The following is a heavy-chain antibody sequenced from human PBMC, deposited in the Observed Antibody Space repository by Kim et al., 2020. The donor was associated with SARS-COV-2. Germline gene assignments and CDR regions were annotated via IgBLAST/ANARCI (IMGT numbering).Heavy chain of an antibody. CDR3: TKGDKDV. D-gene: IGHD3-9*01. CDR2: ISYDGSNK. Sequence: GGSLRLSCAASGFTFSSYGMHWVRQAPGKGLEWVAVISYDGSNKYYAYSVKGRFTISRDNSNNTLYLQMNSLRAEDTAVYYCTKGDKDVGGQGTTGTGSS. J-gene: IGHJ6*02. V-gene: IGHV3-30*18. CDR1: GFTFSSYG.